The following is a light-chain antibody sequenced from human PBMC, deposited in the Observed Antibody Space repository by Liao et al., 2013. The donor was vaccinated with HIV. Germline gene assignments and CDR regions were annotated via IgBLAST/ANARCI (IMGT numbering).Light chain of an antibody. CDR1: DLGNKY. Sequence: SYELTQPPSVSVFPGQTASIACSGDDLGNKYVCWYQQKAGRSPVLVIFQDTYRPSGIPERFSGSNSGNTATLTISGTQPMDEADYYCQAWDRNTAIFGGGTKLTVL. CDR2: QDT. J-gene: IGLJ2*01. CDR3: QAWDRNTAI. V-gene: IGLV3-1*01.